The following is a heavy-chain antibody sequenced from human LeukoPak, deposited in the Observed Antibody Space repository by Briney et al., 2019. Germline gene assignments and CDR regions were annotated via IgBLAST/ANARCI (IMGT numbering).Heavy chain of an antibody. D-gene: IGHD2-2*01. V-gene: IGHV3-23*01. CDR2: ISVSGGST. J-gene: IGHJ4*02. CDR3: AKSPGGVVSTSFDN. Sequence: GGSLRLSCAASGFTFSTYAMSWVRQAPGEGLEWVSVISVSGGSTYYADSVKGRFTISRDNSKNTLYLQMNSLRAEDTAVYYCAKSPGGVVSTSFDNWGQGTLVTVSS. CDR1: GFTFSTYA.